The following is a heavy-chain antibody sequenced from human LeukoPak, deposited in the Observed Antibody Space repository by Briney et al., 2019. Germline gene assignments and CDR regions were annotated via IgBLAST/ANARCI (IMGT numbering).Heavy chain of an antibody. CDR1: GFTFSDSG. V-gene: IGHV3-73*01. D-gene: IGHD3-22*01. Sequence: PGGSLRLSCAASGFTFSDSGMHWVRQASGKGRKGVGRIRSKGNTYATAYAASVNGRFTISRDDSKNTAYLQMNSLQTDDTAVYYCARDPYYNGGYGAFDIWGQGTVVTVSS. CDR3: ARDPYYNGGYGAFDI. J-gene: IGHJ3*02. CDR2: IRSKGNTYAT.